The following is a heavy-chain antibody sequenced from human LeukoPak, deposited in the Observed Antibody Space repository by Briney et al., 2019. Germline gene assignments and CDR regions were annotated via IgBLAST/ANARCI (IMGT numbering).Heavy chain of an antibody. V-gene: IGHV1-8*01. CDR3: AGVPSPVRIAAAGTQIDY. CDR2: MNPNSGNT. D-gene: IGHD6-13*01. Sequence: VASVNVSCKASGDTFTSYDINWVRQATGQGLEWMGWMNPNSGNTGYAQKFQGRVTMTRNTSISTAYMELSSLRSEDPAVYYCAGVPSPVRIAAAGTQIDYWGQGTLVTVSS. J-gene: IGHJ4*02. CDR1: GDTFTSYD.